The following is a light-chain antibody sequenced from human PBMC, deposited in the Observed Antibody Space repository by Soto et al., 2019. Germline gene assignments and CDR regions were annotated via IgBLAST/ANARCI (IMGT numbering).Light chain of an antibody. J-gene: IGKJ4*01. Sequence: EIGLTQSQATLSLSPGERATLSCRASQSVSSALLASYQQKPGQAPRRLIYRASTRATGIQHRFTGSGSGTDFTLTITRLEPEDCAVYYCQQYESLPLTFGGGTKVEIK. V-gene: IGKV3-20*01. CDR3: QQYESLPLT. CDR1: QSVSSAL. CDR2: RAS.